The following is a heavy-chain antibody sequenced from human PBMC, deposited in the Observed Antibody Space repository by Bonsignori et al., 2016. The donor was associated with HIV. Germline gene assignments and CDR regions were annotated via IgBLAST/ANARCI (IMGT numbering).Heavy chain of an antibody. J-gene: IGHJ5*02. Sequence: WIRQPPGKGLEWIANINHSGSTSYNPSLKSRVTISVDTSKNQFSLMLSSLTAADTAVYYCAKAKLLVRGVTTSNWFDPWGRGTLVTVSS. CDR3: AKAKLLVRGVTTSNWFDP. V-gene: IGHV4-38-2*02. CDR2: INHSGST. D-gene: IGHD3-10*01.